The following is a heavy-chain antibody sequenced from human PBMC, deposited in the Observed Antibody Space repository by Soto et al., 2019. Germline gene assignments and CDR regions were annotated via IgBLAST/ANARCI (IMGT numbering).Heavy chain of an antibody. J-gene: IGHJ6*02. CDR3: ARDPLLGSLITGYYYGMDV. V-gene: IGHV4-38-2*02. D-gene: IGHD2-8*02. CDR1: GYSISSGYY. CDR2: IYHSGST. Sequence: SETLSLSCAVSGYSISSGYYWGWIRQPLGKGLEWIGSIYHSGSTYYNPSLKSRVTISVDTSKNRFSLKLSSVTAADTAVYYCARDPLLGSLITGYYYGMDVWGQGTTVTVSS.